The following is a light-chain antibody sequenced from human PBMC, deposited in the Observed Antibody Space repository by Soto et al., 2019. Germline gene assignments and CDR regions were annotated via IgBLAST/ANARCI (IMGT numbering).Light chain of an antibody. CDR1: SSDVGGYNY. J-gene: IGLJ1*01. Sequence: QSALTQPASVSGSPGQSITISCTGTSSDVGGYNYVSWYQQHPGKAPKLMIYDVSNRPSGVSNRFSGSKSGNTASLTISGLQAEDEADYYCSSYTSSRTLPYVFGTGTKLPVL. V-gene: IGLV2-14*01. CDR3: SSYTSSRTLPYV. CDR2: DVS.